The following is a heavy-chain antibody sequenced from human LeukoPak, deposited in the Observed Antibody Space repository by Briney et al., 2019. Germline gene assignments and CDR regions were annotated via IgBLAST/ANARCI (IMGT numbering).Heavy chain of an antibody. V-gene: IGHV3-23*01. J-gene: IGHJ4*02. D-gene: IGHD2-2*01. CDR1: GFTFSSYG. Sequence: GGSLRLSCAASGFTFSSYGMSWVRQAPGKGLEWVSAISGSGGSTYYADSVKGRFTISRDNAKNSLYLQMNSLRAEDTAVYYCARDLGYCSSTTCLPSYYFDYWGQGTLVTVSS. CDR2: ISGSGGST. CDR3: ARDLGYCSSTTCLPSYYFDY.